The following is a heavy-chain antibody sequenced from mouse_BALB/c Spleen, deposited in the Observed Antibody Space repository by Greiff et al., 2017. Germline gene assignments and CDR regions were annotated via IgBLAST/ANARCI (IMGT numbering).Heavy chain of an antibody. V-gene: IGHV5-17*02. Sequence: EVKVVESGGGLVQPGGSRKLSCAASGFTFSSFGMHWVRQAPEKGLEWVAYISSGSSTIYYADTVKGRFTISRDNPKNTLFLQMTSLRSEDTAMYYCATYYRYDWFAYWGQGTLVTVSA. J-gene: IGHJ3*01. CDR1: GFTFSSFG. CDR2: ISSGSSTI. D-gene: IGHD2-14*01. CDR3: ATYYRYDWFAY.